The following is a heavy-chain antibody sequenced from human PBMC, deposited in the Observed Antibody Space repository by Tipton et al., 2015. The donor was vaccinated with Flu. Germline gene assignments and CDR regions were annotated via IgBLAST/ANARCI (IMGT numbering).Heavy chain of an antibody. CDR1: GFSFSNYG. CDR3: VHRWFGELSLHYAGMDV. Sequence: SLRLSCATSGFSFSNYGLHWVRQAPGKGLEWVAVISYDGESKYYADSVKGRFTVSRDNSKNTLYLQMNSLRRDDTAVYFCVHRWFGELSLHYAGMDVWGQGTSVTVSS. V-gene: IGHV3-30*03. CDR2: ISYDGESK. J-gene: IGHJ6*02. D-gene: IGHD3-10*01.